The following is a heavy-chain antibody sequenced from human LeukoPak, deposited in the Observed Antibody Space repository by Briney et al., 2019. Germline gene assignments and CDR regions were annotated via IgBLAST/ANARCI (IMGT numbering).Heavy chain of an antibody. CDR2: IYPGDSDT. Sequence: GESLKISCKGSGYSFTSYWIGWVRQMPGKGLEWMGIIYPGDSDTRYSPSFQGQVTISADKSISTAYLQWSSLKASDTAMYYCARLRPDCSSTSCLVGYFDLWGRGTLVTVSS. CDR3: ARLRPDCSSTSCLVGYFDL. J-gene: IGHJ2*01. CDR1: GYSFTSYW. V-gene: IGHV5-51*01. D-gene: IGHD2-2*01.